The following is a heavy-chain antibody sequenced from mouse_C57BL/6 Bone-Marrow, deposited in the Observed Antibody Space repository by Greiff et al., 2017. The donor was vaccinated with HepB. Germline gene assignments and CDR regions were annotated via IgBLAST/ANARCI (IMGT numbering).Heavy chain of an antibody. D-gene: IGHD1-1*01. Sequence: QVQLQQPGAELVKPGASVKLSCKASGYTFTSYWMHWVKQRPGRGLEWIGRIDPNSGGTNYNEKFKGKATFTADTSSSSAYMQLGSLTTEDSAICCCARSGLSQGFAYWGQGTLVTVSA. V-gene: IGHV1-62-3*01. J-gene: IGHJ3*01. CDR2: IDPNSGGT. CDR1: GYTFTSYW. CDR3: ARSGLSQGFAY.